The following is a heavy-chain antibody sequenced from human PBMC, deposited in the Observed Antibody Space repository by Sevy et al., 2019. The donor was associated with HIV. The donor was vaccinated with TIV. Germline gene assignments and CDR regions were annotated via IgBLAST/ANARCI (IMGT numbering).Heavy chain of an antibody. CDR2: FDPQYGET. V-gene: IGHV1-24*01. Sequence: ASVKVSCKVSGYTLTKLSIHWVRQAPGKGLEWMGDFDPQYGETIYAQKFQGRLTMTEDTSPDTAFMELSSLTPEDTAVYYCTAVGLRYFSGSSSYQGDWFDPWGRGTLVTVSS. J-gene: IGHJ5*02. CDR3: TAVGLRYFSGSSSYQGDWFDP. CDR1: GYTLTKLS. D-gene: IGHD2-15*01.